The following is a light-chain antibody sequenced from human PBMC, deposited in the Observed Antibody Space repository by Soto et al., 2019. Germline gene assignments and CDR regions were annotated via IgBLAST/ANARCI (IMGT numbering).Light chain of an antibody. J-gene: IGKJ2*01. CDR3: QQYNSYPYT. CDR2: QAS. Sequence: DIQMTQSPPTLSASVGDRVTITCRASQSISSWLAWYQQKPGKAPNLLIYQASILVTGVPSRFSGSGSGTEFTVTISSLQPDDFATYYCQQYNSYPYTFGQGTKLEIK. CDR1: QSISSW. V-gene: IGKV1-5*03.